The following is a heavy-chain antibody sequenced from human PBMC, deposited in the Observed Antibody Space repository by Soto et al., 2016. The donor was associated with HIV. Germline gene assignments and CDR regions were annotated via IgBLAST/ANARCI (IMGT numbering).Heavy chain of an antibody. V-gene: IGHV1-2*02. CDR3: ARVGYNYGYYFDF. CDR2: INPKSGGT. CDR1: GYTFTGYY. J-gene: IGHJ4*01. D-gene: IGHD5-18*01. Sequence: QVQLVQSGAEVKKPGASVKVSCKASGYTFTGYYIHWVRQAPGQGLEWMGWINPKSGGTNYAQKFKGRVTMTRDTSTSTAYMELRNLRSDDTAVYYCARVGYNYGYYFDFWGHGTLVTVSS.